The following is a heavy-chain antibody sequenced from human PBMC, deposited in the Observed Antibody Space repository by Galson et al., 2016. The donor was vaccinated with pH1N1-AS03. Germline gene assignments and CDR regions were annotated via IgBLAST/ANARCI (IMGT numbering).Heavy chain of an antibody. Sequence: SVKVSCKASGYTFSRYYMHWMRQAPGQGPEWMGVIDPSIGSTTYAQKFQGRVNMTRDTATTTAYMELSSLTTDDTAVYYCARAVRNQLFSEYWGQGSLDTVSS. V-gene: IGHV1-46*01. D-gene: IGHD1-14*01. J-gene: IGHJ4*02. CDR2: IDPSIGST. CDR3: ARAVRNQLFSEY. CDR1: GYTFSRYY.